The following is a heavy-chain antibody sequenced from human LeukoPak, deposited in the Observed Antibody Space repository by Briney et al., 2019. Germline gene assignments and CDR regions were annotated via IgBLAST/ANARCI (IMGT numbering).Heavy chain of an antibody. D-gene: IGHD3-3*01. Sequence: GGSLRLSCAVFRFTFSSYAMHWVRQAPGRGLEWVAVISFDGNNQYYADSVKGRFTISRDNAKNSLYLQMNSLRAEDTAVYYCARDAYYDFWSGYYEYYYYMDVWGKGTTVTVSS. V-gene: IGHV3-30*04. J-gene: IGHJ6*03. CDR1: RFTFSSYA. CDR2: ISFDGNNQ. CDR3: ARDAYYDFWSGYYEYYYYMDV.